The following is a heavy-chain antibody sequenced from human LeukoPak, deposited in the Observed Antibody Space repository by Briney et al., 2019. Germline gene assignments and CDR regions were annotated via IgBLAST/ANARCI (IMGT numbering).Heavy chain of an antibody. CDR1: GGSFSGYY. D-gene: IGHD2-15*01. CDR2: IYYSGST. V-gene: IGHV4-31*11. Sequence: PSETLSLTCAVYGGSFSGYYWTWIRQHPGKGLDYIGYIYYSGSTYYNPSLKSRVTISVDTSKNQFSLILSSVTAADTAIYYCARENTNLGYLDYWGQGTLVTVSS. CDR3: ARENTNLGYLDY. J-gene: IGHJ4*02.